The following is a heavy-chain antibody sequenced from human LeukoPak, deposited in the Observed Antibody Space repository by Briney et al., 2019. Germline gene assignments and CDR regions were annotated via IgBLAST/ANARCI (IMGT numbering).Heavy chain of an antibody. CDR3: ARDLPYSGGWLGY. D-gene: IGHD6-19*01. J-gene: IGHJ4*02. V-gene: IGHV1-3*01. Sequence: ASVKVSCKASGYTFTSYAMHWVRQAPGQRLEWMGWINAGNGNTEYSQKFQGRVTITRDTSASTAYMELSSLRSEDTAVYYCARDLPYSGGWLGYWGQGTLVTVSS. CDR1: GYTFTSYA. CDR2: INAGNGNT.